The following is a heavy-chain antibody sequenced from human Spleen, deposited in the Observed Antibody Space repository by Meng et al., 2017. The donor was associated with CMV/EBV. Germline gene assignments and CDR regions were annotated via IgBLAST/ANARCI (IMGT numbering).Heavy chain of an antibody. Sequence: GESLKISCAASGFTFSSYSMNWVRRAPGKGLEWVANIKQDGSKKYYVDSVKGRFTISRDNAKNSLYLQMNSLRAEDTAVYYCGRRHPYVGVAAESDYFDYWGQGTLVTVSS. CDR1: GFTFSSYS. V-gene: IGHV3-7*01. J-gene: IGHJ4*02. D-gene: IGHD2-15*01. CDR3: GRRHPYVGVAAESDYFDY. CDR2: IKQDGSKK.